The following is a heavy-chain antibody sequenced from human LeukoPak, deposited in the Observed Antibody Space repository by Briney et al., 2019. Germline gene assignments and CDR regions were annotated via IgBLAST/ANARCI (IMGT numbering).Heavy chain of an antibody. D-gene: IGHD6-13*01. Sequence: GASVKVSCKVSGGTLSTYAISWVRQAPGQGLEWVGRIVPILGTANYAQNFQGRVTITADRSTTTAYMELSSLRSEGTAVYYCARVPQGSSWPYYFDYWGQGTLVSVSS. CDR1: GGTLSTYA. CDR2: IVPILGTA. V-gene: IGHV1-69*04. CDR3: ARVPQGSSWPYYFDY. J-gene: IGHJ4*02.